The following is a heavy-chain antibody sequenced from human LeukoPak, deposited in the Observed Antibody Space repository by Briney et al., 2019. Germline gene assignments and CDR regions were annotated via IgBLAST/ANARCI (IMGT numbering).Heavy chain of an antibody. D-gene: IGHD6-13*01. CDR2: INPNSGGT. V-gene: IGHV1-2*02. J-gene: IGHJ5*02. CDR3: ATGSIAAAGTRWFDP. CDR1: GYTFTGYY. Sequence: ASVKVSCKASGYTFTGYYMHWVRQAPGQGLEWMGWINPNSGGTNYAQKFQGRVTMTRDTSISTVYMELSSLRSEDTAVYYCATGSIAAAGTRWFDPWGQGTLVTVSS.